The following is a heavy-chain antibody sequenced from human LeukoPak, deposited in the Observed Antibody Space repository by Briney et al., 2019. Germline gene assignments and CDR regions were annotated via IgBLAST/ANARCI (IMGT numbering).Heavy chain of an antibody. CDR1: GGTFSSYA. CDR2: IIPILGIA. D-gene: IGHD1-26*01. Sequence: ASVKVSCKASGGTFSSYAISWVRQAPGQGLEWMGRIIPILGIANYAQKFQGRVTITADKSTSTAYMELSSLRSEDTAVYYCARDGIVGATAFDYWGQGTLVTVSS. V-gene: IGHV1-69*04. CDR3: ARDGIVGATAFDY. J-gene: IGHJ4*02.